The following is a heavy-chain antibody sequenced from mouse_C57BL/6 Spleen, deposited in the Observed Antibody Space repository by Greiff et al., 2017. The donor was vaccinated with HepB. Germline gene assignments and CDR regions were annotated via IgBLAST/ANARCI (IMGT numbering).Heavy chain of an antibody. V-gene: IGHV2-6-1*01. CDR3: ARHGGCDPYYAMDY. CDR1: GFSLTSYG. J-gene: IGHJ4*01. D-gene: IGHD2-13*01. CDR2: IWSDGST. Sequence: QVQLKESGPGLVAPSQRLSITCTVSGFSLTSYGVHWVRQPPGKGLEWLVVIWSDGSTTYTSALKSRLSISKDNAKSQVFLKMNSLQTDDTAMYYCARHGGCDPYYAMDYWGQGTSVTVSS.